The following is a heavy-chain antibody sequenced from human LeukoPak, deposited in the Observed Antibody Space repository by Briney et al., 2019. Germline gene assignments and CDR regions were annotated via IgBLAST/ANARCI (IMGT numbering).Heavy chain of an antibody. D-gene: IGHD6-6*01. CDR3: ARKDGDY. CDR2: IYSSGST. V-gene: IGHV4-4*07. Sequence: SETLSLTCTVSGASITSFHWTWIRQPAGKGLEWIGLIYSSGSTIYNPSLQSRAAISVDMTKNQLSLKLSSVTAADTAMYYCARKDGDYWGQGTLVTVSS. J-gene: IGHJ4*02. CDR1: GASITSFH.